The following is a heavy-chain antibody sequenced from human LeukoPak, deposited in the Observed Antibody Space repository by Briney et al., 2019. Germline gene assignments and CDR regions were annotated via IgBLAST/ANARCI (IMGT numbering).Heavy chain of an antibody. CDR2: IYYSGST. V-gene: IGHV4-59*01. CDR1: GGSISRYY. CDR3: ARVGTYGSGSYLSWLDY. Sequence: PSETLSLTCTVSGGSISRYYWSWIRQPPGKGLEWNGCIYYSGSTNYNPSLKSRVTISVDTSKNQFSLKLSSVTAADTAVYYCARVGTYGSGSYLSWLDYWGQGTLVTVSS. J-gene: IGHJ4*02. D-gene: IGHD3-10*01.